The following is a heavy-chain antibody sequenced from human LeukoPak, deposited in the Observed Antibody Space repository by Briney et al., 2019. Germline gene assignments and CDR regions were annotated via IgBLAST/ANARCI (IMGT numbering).Heavy chain of an antibody. CDR3: AGRDANVNIVPTLFPFDY. J-gene: IGHJ4*02. D-gene: IGHD5-12*01. CDR2: IIPIFGTA. V-gene: IGHV1-69*13. CDR1: GGTFSSYG. Sequence: SVKVSCKASGGTFSSYGISWVRQAPGQGLEWMGGIIPIFGTAKYAQKFQGRVTIIADESTSTAHMELSSLRSEDTAVYYCAGRDANVNIVPTLFPFDYWGQGTLVTVSS.